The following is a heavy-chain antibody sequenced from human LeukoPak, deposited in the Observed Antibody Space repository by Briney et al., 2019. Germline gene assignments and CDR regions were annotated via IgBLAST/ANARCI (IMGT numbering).Heavy chain of an antibody. J-gene: IGHJ4*02. CDR1: GFTFDDYA. Sequence: GGSLRLSCAASGFTFDDYAMHWVRQAPGKGLEWVSGISWNSGSIGYADSVKGRFTISRDNAKNSLYLQMNGLRAEDTALYYCAKDSGSGRLDYWGQGTLVTVSS. CDR3: AKDSGSGRLDY. V-gene: IGHV3-9*01. D-gene: IGHD3-10*01. CDR2: ISWNSGSI.